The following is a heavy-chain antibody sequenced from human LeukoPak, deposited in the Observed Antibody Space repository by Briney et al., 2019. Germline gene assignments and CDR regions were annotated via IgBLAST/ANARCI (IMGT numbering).Heavy chain of an antibody. CDR3: ARENWANDY. D-gene: IGHD7-27*01. Sequence: GKSLRLSCAASGFTFTTYYMSWVRQAPGKGLEWVANINQDGRTKYYVDSVKGRFTISRDNATNSVFLQMNSLRAEDTAVYYCARENWANDYWGQGTLVTVSS. CDR1: GFTFTTYY. V-gene: IGHV3-7*01. J-gene: IGHJ4*02. CDR2: INQDGRTK.